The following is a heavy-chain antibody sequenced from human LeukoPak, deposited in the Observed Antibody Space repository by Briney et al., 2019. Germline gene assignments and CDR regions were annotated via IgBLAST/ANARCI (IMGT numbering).Heavy chain of an antibody. CDR1: GGSISSSSYY. D-gene: IGHD2-15*01. J-gene: IGHJ5*02. CDR2: IYYSGST. CDR3: ARRGGRSPNWFDP. V-gene: IGHV4-39*07. Sequence: PSETLSLTCTVSGGSISSSSYYWGWIRQPPGKGLEWIGTIYYSGSTYYNPSLKSRVTISVETSKNQFSLKLSSVTAADTAVYYCARRGGRSPNWFDPWGQGTLVTVSS.